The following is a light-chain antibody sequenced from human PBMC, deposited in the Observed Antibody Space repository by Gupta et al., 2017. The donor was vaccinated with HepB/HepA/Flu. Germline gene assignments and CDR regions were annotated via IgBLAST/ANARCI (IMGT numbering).Light chain of an antibody. V-gene: IGLV3-19*01. CDR2: GEN. CDR3: NSRDCSGDQLL. Sequence: SSELTQDPAVSVALGQTVRITCQGDSLRSYYASWYRQKPGQAPVLVVYGENKRPSGIPDRFSGYNSGITASLTITGAQAEDEADYYCNSRDCSGDQLLFGGGTKLTVL. J-gene: IGLJ3*02. CDR1: SLRSYY.